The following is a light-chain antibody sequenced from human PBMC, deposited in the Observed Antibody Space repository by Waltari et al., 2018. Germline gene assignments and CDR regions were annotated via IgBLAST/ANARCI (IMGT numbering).Light chain of an antibody. CDR2: DVS. Sequence: QSALTHPASVSGSPGQSITLSCTGTSSDGGGYNYVSWYQQHPGKAPKLMIYDVSNRPSGVSNRFSGSKSGNTASLTISGLQAEDEADYYCSSYTSSSTWVFGGGTKLTVL. CDR3: SSYTSSSTWV. CDR1: SSDGGGYNY. V-gene: IGLV2-14*01. J-gene: IGLJ3*02.